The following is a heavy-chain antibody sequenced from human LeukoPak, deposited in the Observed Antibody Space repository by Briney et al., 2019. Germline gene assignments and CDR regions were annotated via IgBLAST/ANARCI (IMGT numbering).Heavy chain of an antibody. J-gene: IGHJ4*02. CDR3: AREGRGSTPGY. CDR1: GGSISSYY. Sequence: SETLSLTCTVSGGSISSYYWSWIRQPPGKGLEWIGYIYYSGSTNYNPSLKSRVTISVDTSKNQFSLKLRSVTAADTAVYYCAREGRGSTPGYWGQGTLVTVSS. V-gene: IGHV4-59*12. D-gene: IGHD2-15*01. CDR2: IYYSGST.